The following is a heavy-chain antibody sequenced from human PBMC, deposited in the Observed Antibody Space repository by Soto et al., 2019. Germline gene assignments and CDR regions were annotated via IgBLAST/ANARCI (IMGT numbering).Heavy chain of an antibody. Sequence: PGGSLRLSCAASGFTVSSNYMSWVRQAPGKGLEWVSVIYSGGSTYYADSVKGRFTISRDNSKNTLYLQMNSLRAEDTAVYYCAREREYYDSSGYDYWGQGTLVTVPS. CDR2: IYSGGST. D-gene: IGHD3-22*01. V-gene: IGHV3-53*01. CDR1: GFTVSSNY. J-gene: IGHJ4*02. CDR3: AREREYYDSSGYDY.